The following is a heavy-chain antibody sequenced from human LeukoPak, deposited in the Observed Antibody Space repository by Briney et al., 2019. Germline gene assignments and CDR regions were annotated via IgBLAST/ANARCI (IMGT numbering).Heavy chain of an antibody. CDR1: GFTFSSNA. Sequence: GGSLRLSCAASGFTFSSNAMSWIRQAPGKWLEWVSSISGGGGATYTADSVRGRFTISREDQKNTLYLQLNCLSSDDAAIYYCAKGATTMPARPDYWGQGTLVTVSS. J-gene: IGHJ4*02. CDR2: ISGGGGAT. CDR3: AKGATTMPARPDY. V-gene: IGHV3-23*01. D-gene: IGHD6-6*01.